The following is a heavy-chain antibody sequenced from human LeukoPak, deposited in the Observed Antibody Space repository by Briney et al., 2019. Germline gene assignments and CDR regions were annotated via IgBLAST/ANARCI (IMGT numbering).Heavy chain of an antibody. CDR3: ARTLWFGELDYYGMDV. Sequence: PGGSLRLSCAASGFTFSSYGMHWVRQAPGKGLEWVAVIWYDGSNKYYADSVKGRFTISRDNSKNTLYLQMNSLRAEDTAVYYCARTLWFGELDYYGMDVWGQGTTVTVSS. CDR2: IWYDGSNK. CDR1: GFTFSSYG. V-gene: IGHV3-33*01. J-gene: IGHJ6*02. D-gene: IGHD3-10*01.